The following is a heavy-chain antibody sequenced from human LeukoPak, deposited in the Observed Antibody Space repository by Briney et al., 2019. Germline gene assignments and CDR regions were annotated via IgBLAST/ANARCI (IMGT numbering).Heavy chain of an antibody. CDR3: ARNWNDVRYFDY. V-gene: IGHV3-53*01. Sequence: GGSLRLSCAASGFTVSSNYMSWVRQAPGKGLEWVSVIYSGGSTYYADSVQGRFTISRDNSKNTLYLQMNSLRAEDTAVYYCARNWNDVRYFDYWGQGTLVTVSS. D-gene: IGHD1-1*01. CDR1: GFTVSSNY. J-gene: IGHJ4*02. CDR2: IYSGGST.